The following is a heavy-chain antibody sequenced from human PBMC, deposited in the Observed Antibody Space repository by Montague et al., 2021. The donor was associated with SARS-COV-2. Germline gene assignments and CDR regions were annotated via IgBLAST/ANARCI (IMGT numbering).Heavy chain of an antibody. CDR2: IWYDGSNK. CDR3: ARSKGVVINGVCDY. D-gene: IGHD3-3*01. J-gene: IGHJ4*02. V-gene: IGHV3-33*01. Sequence: SLRLSRAASGFTFSSYGMHWVRQAPGKGLEWVAVIWYDGSNKYYADSVKGRFTISRDKSKNTLYLQMNSLRAEDTAVYYCARSKGVVINGVCDYWGQGTLVTVSS. CDR1: GFTFSSYG.